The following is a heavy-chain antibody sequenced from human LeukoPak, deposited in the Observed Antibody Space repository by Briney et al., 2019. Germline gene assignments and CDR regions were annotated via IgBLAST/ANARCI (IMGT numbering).Heavy chain of an antibody. CDR1: GFTFSSNY. CDR3: ARDLKLSYSSSWYYVWFDP. Sequence: GGSLRLSCAASGFTFSSNYMSWVRQAPGKGLEGGSVIYSGGSTYYSDSVKGRFTISRDNSKNTLYLQMNSLRAEDTAVYYCARDLKLSYSSSWYYVWFDPWGQGTLVTVSS. CDR2: IYSGGST. V-gene: IGHV3-66*02. J-gene: IGHJ5*02. D-gene: IGHD6-13*01.